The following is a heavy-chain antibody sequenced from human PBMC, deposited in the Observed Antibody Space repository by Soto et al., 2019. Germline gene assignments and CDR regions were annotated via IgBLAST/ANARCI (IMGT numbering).Heavy chain of an antibody. D-gene: IGHD5-18*01. CDR2: ISSSSSYI. J-gene: IGHJ4*02. CDR1: GFTFSSYS. CDR3: ARGDTTITAMGRPLFD. V-gene: IGHV3-21*01. Sequence: EVQLLDSGGGLAQPGGSLRLSCAASGFTFSSYSMNWVRQAPGKGLEWVSSISSSSSYIYYADSVKGRFTISRDNAKNSLYLQMNSLRAEDTAVYYCARGDTTITAMGRPLFDWGQGTLVTVSS.